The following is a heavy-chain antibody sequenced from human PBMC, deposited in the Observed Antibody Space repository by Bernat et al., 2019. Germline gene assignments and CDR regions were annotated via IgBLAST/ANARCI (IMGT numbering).Heavy chain of an antibody. CDR3: AHRPYGSGTYANWFDP. V-gene: IGHV2-5*02. Sequence: QITLKESGPTLVKPTQTLTLTCTFSGFSLSTSGVGVGWIRQPPGKALEWLALIYLDDDKRYSPSLKSRLTITKETSINQVVLKMTNMDPVDTATYYCAHRPYGSGTYANWFDPWGQGTLVTVSS. D-gene: IGHD3-10*01. CDR2: IYLDDDK. CDR1: GFSLSTSGVG. J-gene: IGHJ5*02.